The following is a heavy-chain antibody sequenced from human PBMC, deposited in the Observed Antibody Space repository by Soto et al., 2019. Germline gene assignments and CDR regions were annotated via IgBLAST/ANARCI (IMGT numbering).Heavy chain of an antibody. D-gene: IGHD3-16*01. CDR3: ARGRRWGQSVKGLDP. CDR2: INHSGTT. V-gene: IGHV4-34*01. CDR1: GGSFSGYY. J-gene: IGHJ5*02. Sequence: QVLLQQWGAGLLKPSETLSLTCAVSGGSFSGYYWTWIRQAPGKGLEWIGEINHSGTTNYNPSLKSRVSVSVDTSKNQFSLKLTSVTAADTCVYYCARGRRWGQSVKGLDPWGQGTLVTVSS.